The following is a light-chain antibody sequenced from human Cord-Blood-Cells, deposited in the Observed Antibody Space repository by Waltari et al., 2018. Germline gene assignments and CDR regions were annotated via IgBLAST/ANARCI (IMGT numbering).Light chain of an antibody. Sequence: QSALTQPRSVSGSHGQSVTISCTGTSSDVGGYNYVSWYQQHPGKAPNLMIYDVSKRPSGVPDLFSGSKSGNTASLTISGLQAEDEADYYCCSYAGSYTLVFGGGTKLTVL. CDR3: CSYAGSYTLV. CDR2: DVS. J-gene: IGLJ2*01. CDR1: SSDVGGYNY. V-gene: IGLV2-11*01.